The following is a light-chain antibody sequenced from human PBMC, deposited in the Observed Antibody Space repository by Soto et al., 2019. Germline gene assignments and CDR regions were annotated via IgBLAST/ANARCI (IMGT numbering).Light chain of an antibody. V-gene: IGLV2-23*01. J-gene: IGLJ2*01. CDR3: CSYASSNTFVV. CDR2: EGT. CDR1: SSDVGSYNL. Sequence: QSALTQPASVSGSPGQSITISCTGTSSDVGSYNLVSWYQQHPGKAPKLMIYEGTKRPSGVSNRFSGSKSGNTASLTISGLQAEDEADYYCCSYASSNTFVVFGGGTQLTVL.